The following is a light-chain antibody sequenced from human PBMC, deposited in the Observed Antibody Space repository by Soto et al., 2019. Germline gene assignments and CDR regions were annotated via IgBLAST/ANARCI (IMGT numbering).Light chain of an antibody. V-gene: IGKV1-5*03. J-gene: IGKJ1*01. CDR2: EAS. CDR1: QNVKSW. Sequence: DIHLTQSPSTLSASVGDRVTITCRASQNVKSWLAWYQQKSGKGPKLLIYEASSLESGVPSRFSGSGSRTEFTLTISSLQPDDFAAYYCQQYNTYPWTFGQGTKVDIK. CDR3: QQYNTYPWT.